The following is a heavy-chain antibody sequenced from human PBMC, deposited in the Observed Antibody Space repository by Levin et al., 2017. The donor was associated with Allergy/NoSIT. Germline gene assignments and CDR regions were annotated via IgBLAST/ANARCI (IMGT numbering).Heavy chain of an antibody. V-gene: IGHV4-38-2*01. CDR1: GYSISSGYY. J-gene: IGHJ6*02. Sequence: SQTLSLTCAVSGYSISSGYYWGWIRQPPGKGLEWIGSIYHSGSTYYNPSLKSRVTISVDTSKNQFSLKLSSVTAADTAVYYCARGNGELPYYYYGMDVWGQGTTVTVSS. CDR3: ARGNGELPYYYYGMDV. CDR2: IYHSGST. D-gene: IGHD3-10*01.